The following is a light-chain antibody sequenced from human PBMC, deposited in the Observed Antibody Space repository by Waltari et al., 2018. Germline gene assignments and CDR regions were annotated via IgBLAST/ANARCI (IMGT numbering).Light chain of an antibody. CDR1: RGNLSRHY. CDR3: QSYNSSNVI. V-gene: IGLV6-57*04. J-gene: IGLJ2*01. Sequence: NFMLPQPHSVSESPGKTPTISCTRIRGNLSRHYAQRYQQRPGRAHITVIYEDNERPSGVPDRFSGSIDSSSNSASLTISGLKTEDEADYYCQSYNSSNVIFGGGTKLTVL. CDR2: EDN.